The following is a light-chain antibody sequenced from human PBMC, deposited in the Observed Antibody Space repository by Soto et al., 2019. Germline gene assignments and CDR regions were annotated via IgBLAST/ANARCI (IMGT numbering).Light chain of an antibody. J-gene: IGKJ1*01. CDR1: QSVSSY. Sequence: EIVLTQSPATLSLSPGERATLSCRASQSVSSYLAWFQQKPGQAPRLLIYDAYNRSTGIPARFSGSGSGTDFTLTISSLEPEDFAVYYCQQRSNWQRSFCQGTKVEIK. V-gene: IGKV3-11*01. CDR2: DAY. CDR3: QQRSNWQRS.